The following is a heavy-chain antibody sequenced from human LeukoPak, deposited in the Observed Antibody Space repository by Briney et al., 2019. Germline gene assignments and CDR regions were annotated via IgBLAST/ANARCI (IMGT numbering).Heavy chain of an antibody. CDR3: ARSAEPYSSSLFNY. D-gene: IGHD6-13*01. CDR1: GYTFTSYY. Sequence: ASVKVSCKASGYTFTSYYMHWVRQAPGQGLEWMGWISAYNGNTNYAQKLQGRVTMTTDTSTSTAYMELRSLRSDDTAVYYCARSAEPYSSSLFNYWGQGTLVTVSS. V-gene: IGHV1-18*04. CDR2: ISAYNGNT. J-gene: IGHJ4*02.